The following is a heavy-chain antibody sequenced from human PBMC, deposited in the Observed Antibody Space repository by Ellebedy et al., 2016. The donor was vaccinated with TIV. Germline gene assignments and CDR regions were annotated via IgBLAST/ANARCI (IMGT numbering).Heavy chain of an antibody. CDR2: ISYSGST. CDR3: ARVVWQQPVSYAFDI. D-gene: IGHD6-13*01. Sequence: MPSETLSLTCTVSGGSISSYYWSWIRQPPGKGLEWIGYISYSGSTNYNPSLKSRVTISVDTSKNQFSLRLNSVTVADTAVYYCARVVWQQPVSYAFDIWGQGTMVTVSS. J-gene: IGHJ3*02. V-gene: IGHV4-59*01. CDR1: GGSISSYY.